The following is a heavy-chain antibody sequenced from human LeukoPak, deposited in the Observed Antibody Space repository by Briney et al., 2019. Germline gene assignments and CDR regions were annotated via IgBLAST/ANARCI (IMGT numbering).Heavy chain of an antibody. CDR1: GYSISSGYY. V-gene: IGHV3-11*04. CDR2: ISSSGSTI. D-gene: IGHD4-23*01. J-gene: IGHJ4*02. Sequence: LSLTCTVSGYSISSGYYWGWIRQAPGKGLEWVSYISSSGSTIYYADSVKGRFTISRDNAKNSLYLQMNSLRAEDTAVYYCARDYGGTYYFDYWGQGTLVTVSS. CDR3: ARDYGGTYYFDY.